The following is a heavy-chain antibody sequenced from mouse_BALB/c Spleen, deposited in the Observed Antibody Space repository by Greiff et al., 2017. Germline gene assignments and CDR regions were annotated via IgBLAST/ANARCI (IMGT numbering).Heavy chain of an antibody. Sequence: EVQGVESGGGLVQPGGSRKLSCAASGFTFSSFGMHWVRQAPEKGLEWVAYISSGSSTIYYADTVKGRFTISRDNPKNTLFLQMTSLRSEDTAMYYCAREGLRGGWFAYWGQGTLVTVSA. CDR3: AREGLRGGWFAY. J-gene: IGHJ3*01. D-gene: IGHD2-4*01. V-gene: IGHV5-17*02. CDR1: GFTFSSFG. CDR2: ISSGSSTI.